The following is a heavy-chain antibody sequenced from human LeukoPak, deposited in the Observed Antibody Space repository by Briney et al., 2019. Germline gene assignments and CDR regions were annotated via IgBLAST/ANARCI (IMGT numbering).Heavy chain of an antibody. CDR1: GFTFSSYW. D-gene: IGHD3-10*01. Sequence: PGGSLRLSCAASGFTFSSYWMSWVRQAPGKGLEWVANIKQDGSEKYYVDSVKGRFTISRDNAKNSLYLQMNSLRAEDTAVYYCARVTPITMVRGVPNAFDIWGQGTMVTVSS. V-gene: IGHV3-7*01. CDR2: IKQDGSEK. CDR3: ARVTPITMVRGVPNAFDI. J-gene: IGHJ3*02.